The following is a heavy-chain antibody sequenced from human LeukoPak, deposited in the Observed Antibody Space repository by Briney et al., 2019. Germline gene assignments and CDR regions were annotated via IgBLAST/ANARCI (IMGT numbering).Heavy chain of an antibody. D-gene: IGHD6-19*01. J-gene: IGHJ2*01. CDR2: ISYDGSNK. V-gene: IGHV3-30-3*01. CDR3: ARDVSSGWYWSFDL. Sequence: PGGSLRLSCAASGFTFSTCAMHWVRQAPGKGLEWVVVISYDGSNKYYTDSVKGRFTISRDNSKNTLYLQMNSLRTEDTAVYYCARDVSSGWYWSFDLWGRGTLVTVSS. CDR1: GFTFSTCA.